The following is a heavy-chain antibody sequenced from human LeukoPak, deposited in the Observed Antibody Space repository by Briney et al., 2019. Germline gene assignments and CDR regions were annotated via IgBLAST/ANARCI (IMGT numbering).Heavy chain of an antibody. J-gene: IGHJ4*02. CDR2: INHSGST. D-gene: IGHD3-3*01. CDR3: ARTGPMASYDFLDY. V-gene: IGHV4-34*01. Sequence: SETLSLTCAVYGGSFSGYYWSWIRQPPGKGLERIGEINHSGSTNYNPSLKSRVTISVDTSKNQFSLKLSSVTAADTAVYYCARTGPMASYDFLDYWGQGTLVTVSS. CDR1: GGSFSGYY.